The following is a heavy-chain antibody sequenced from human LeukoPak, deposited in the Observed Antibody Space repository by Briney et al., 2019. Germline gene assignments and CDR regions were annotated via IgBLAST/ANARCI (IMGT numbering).Heavy chain of an antibody. V-gene: IGHV4-59*01. CDR2: IYYSGST. D-gene: IGHD6-6*01. CDR1: GGSISSYY. Sequence: PSETLSLTCTVSGGSISSYYWSWIRQPPGKGLEWIGYIYYSGSTNYNPSLKSRVTISVDTSENQFSLKLNSVTAADTAVYYCARVGAARLDFDYWGQGTLVTVSS. CDR3: ARVGAARLDFDY. J-gene: IGHJ4*02.